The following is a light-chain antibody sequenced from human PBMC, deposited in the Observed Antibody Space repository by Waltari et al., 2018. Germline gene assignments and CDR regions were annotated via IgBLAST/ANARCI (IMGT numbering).Light chain of an antibody. CDR2: DVS. J-gene: IGLJ3*02. Sequence: QSALTQPASVSGSPGQSITISCTGTATDIGGYNYVYWYQQHPGKDPKLVIFDVSSRPSGISYRFSASKFGNTASLTISGLQPDDEADYYCCSFTSSSTWVFGGGTKLTVL. V-gene: IGLV2-14*03. CDR3: CSFTSSSTWV. CDR1: ATDIGGYNY.